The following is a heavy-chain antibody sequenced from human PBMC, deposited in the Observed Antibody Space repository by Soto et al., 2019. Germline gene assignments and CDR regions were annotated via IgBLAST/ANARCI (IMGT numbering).Heavy chain of an antibody. CDR2: ISYDGSNK. CDR1: GFTFSSYA. CDR3: ARDRYDFWSGQYYYYYYGMDV. J-gene: IGHJ6*02. V-gene: IGHV3-30-3*01. Sequence: QVQLVESGGGVVQPGRSLRLSCAASGFTFSSYAMHWVRQAPGKGLEWVAVISYDGSNKYYADSVKGRFTISRDNSKNTLYLQMNSLRAEDTDVYYCARDRYDFWSGQYYYYYYGMDVWGQGTTVTVSS. D-gene: IGHD3-3*01.